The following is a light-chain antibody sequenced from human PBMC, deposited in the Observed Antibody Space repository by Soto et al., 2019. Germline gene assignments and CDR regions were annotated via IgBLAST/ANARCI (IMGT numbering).Light chain of an antibody. CDR3: QYCGSSHT. J-gene: IGKJ2*01. CDR2: GAY. V-gene: IGKV3-20*01. CDR1: QSLSTY. Sequence: EVVLTQSPDTLSLSPGESATLSCRASQSLSTYLAWYQHKPGQAPRLLIYGAYNRATGIPDRFSGSGSGTDFTLTITRLEAEDFAVYCCQYCGSSHTFGQGTKLEIK.